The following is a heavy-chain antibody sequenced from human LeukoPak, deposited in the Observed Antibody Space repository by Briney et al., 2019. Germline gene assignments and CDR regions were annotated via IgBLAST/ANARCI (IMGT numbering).Heavy chain of an antibody. V-gene: IGHV4-59*08. CDR3: ARQTYYDSSGYPLLRGFDP. D-gene: IGHD3-22*01. CDR2: IYYSGST. Sequence: SETLSLTCTVSGGSISSYYWSWIRQPPGKGLEWIGYIYYSGSTNYNPSLKSRATISVDTSKNQFSLKLSSVTAADTAVYYCARQTYYDSSGYPLLRGFDPWGQGTLVTVSS. CDR1: GGSISSYY. J-gene: IGHJ5*02.